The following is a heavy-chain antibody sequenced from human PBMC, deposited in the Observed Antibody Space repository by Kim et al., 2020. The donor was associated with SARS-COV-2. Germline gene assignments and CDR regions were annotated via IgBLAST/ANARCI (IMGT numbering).Heavy chain of an antibody. V-gene: IGHV4-59*01. CDR2: IYYSGST. CDR1: GGSISSYY. J-gene: IGHJ6*02. CDR3: ASFVPAAKYYYYGWDV. Sequence: SETLSLTCTVSGGSISSYYWSWIRQPPGKGLEWIGYIYYSGSTNYNPPPKSRVTISVDTPKNQSSLKLSSLPAADTAVYYCASFVPAAKYYYYGWDVWG. D-gene: IGHD2-2*01.